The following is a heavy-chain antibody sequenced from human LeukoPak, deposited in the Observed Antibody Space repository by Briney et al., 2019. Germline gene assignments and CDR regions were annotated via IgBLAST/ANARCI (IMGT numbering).Heavy chain of an antibody. CDR3: ARRLELGYFDY. Sequence: GGSLRLSCAASGFTFSNAWMNWVRQAPGKGLEWVSSISSSSSYIYYADSVKGRFTISRDNAKNSLYLQMNSLRAEDTAVYYCARRLELGYFDYWGQGTLVTVSS. J-gene: IGHJ4*02. CDR1: GFTFSNAW. D-gene: IGHD1-7*01. V-gene: IGHV3-21*01. CDR2: ISSSSSYI.